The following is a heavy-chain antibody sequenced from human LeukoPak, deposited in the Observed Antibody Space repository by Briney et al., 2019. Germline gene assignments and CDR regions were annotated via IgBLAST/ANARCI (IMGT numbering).Heavy chain of an antibody. CDR3: ATKWGWGSHRYFDL. J-gene: IGHJ2*01. Sequence: PGGSLRLSCGASGFTFSSYSMNWVRQAPGKGLEWVSYISTSSSVIYYADSVKGRFTISRDNAKNSLYLQMSSLRAEDTAVYYCATKWGWGSHRYFDLWGRGTLVTVSS. CDR2: ISTSSSVI. D-gene: IGHD1-26*01. CDR1: GFTFSSYS. V-gene: IGHV3-48*04.